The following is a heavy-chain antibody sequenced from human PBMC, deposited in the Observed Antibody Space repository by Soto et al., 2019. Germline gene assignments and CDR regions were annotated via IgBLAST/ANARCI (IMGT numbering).Heavy chain of an antibody. D-gene: IGHD4-17*01. V-gene: IGHV1-18*01. Sequence: ASVKVSCKASSYTFTNYAWVRQAPGQGLEWMGRISAFNGNTNYAQKFKGRVTMTTDTSTSTAYMELRSLSSDDTAVYYCASHGDYGGAYGMDVWGQGTTVTVSS. CDR3: ASHGDYGGAYGMDV. J-gene: IGHJ6*02. CDR1: SYTFTNYA. CDR2: ISAFNGNT.